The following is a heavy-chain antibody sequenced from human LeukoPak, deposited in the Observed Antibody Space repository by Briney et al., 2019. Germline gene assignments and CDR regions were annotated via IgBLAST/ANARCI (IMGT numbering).Heavy chain of an antibody. Sequence: SETLSLTCAVYGGSFSGYYWSWIRQPPGKGLEWIGEINHSGSTNYNPSLKSRVTISVDTSKNQFSLKLSSVTAADTAVYYCASTYSYGSLGGYYYMDVWGKGTTVTVSS. V-gene: IGHV4-34*01. CDR3: ASTYSYGSLGGYYYMDV. J-gene: IGHJ6*03. D-gene: IGHD5-18*01. CDR2: INHSGST. CDR1: GGSFSGYY.